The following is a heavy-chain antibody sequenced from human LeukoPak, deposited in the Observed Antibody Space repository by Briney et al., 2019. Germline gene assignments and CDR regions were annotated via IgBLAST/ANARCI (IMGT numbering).Heavy chain of an antibody. Sequence: GGSLRLSCAASGFTFSSYSMNWVRQAPGKGLEWVSSICSSSSYIYYADSVKGRFTISRDNAKDSLYLQMNSLRAEDTAVYYCARARSGYDFDYWGQGTLVTVSS. CDR2: ICSSSSYI. CDR3: ARARSGYDFDY. D-gene: IGHD5-12*01. J-gene: IGHJ4*02. CDR1: GFTFSSYS. V-gene: IGHV3-21*01.